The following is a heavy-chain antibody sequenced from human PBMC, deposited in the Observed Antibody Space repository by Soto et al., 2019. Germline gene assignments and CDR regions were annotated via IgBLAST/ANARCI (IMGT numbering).Heavy chain of an antibody. CDR3: ARRIAARPVSYYYGMDV. CDR1: GGSISSGDYY. D-gene: IGHD6-6*01. J-gene: IGHJ6*02. V-gene: IGHV4-30-4*01. Sequence: QVQLQESGPGLVKPSQTLSLTCTVSGGSISSGDYYWSWIRQPPGKGLEWIGYIYYSGSTYYNPSLKSRVTISVDTSKTQFSLKLSSVTAADTAVYYCARRIAARPVSYYYGMDVWGQGTTVTVSS. CDR2: IYYSGST.